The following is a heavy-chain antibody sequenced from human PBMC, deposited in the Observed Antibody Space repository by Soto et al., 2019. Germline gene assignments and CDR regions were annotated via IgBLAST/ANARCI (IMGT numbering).Heavy chain of an antibody. Sequence: QVQLQESGPGLVKPSDTLTLTCAVSGYSISSSNWWGWIRQPPGKGLEWIGYIYYSGTTYYNPSLKSRVTMSVDTSKNQFTLKLTSVTAVDTAVYYCARREIQGPIDYWGQGTLVTVSS. CDR1: GYSISSSNW. CDR2: IYYSGTT. J-gene: IGHJ4*02. V-gene: IGHV4-28*01. D-gene: IGHD1-26*01. CDR3: ARREIQGPIDY.